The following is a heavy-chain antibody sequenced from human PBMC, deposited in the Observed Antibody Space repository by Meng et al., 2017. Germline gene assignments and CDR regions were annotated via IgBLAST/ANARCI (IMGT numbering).Heavy chain of an antibody. D-gene: IGHD5-12*01. CDR2: IWYDGSNK. CDR1: GFTFSSYG. CDR3: ARGSLSGYAGDAFDI. V-gene: IGHV3-33*01. Sequence: LTRVASGFTFSSYGMHWVRQAPGKGLGWGAVIWYDGSNKYYADAVKGRFTISRDKSKNTLYLQMNSLRAEDTAVYYCARGSLSGYAGDAFDIWGQGTMVTVSS. J-gene: IGHJ3*02.